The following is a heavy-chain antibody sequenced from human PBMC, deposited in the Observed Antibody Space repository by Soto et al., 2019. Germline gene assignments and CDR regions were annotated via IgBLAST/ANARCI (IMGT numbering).Heavy chain of an antibody. CDR3: STRAYDTNGYYRFDP. D-gene: IGHD3-22*01. V-gene: IGHV4-34*01. CDR2: INHSGRV. Sequence: SETLSLTCAVYGGSFSGHSWTWIRQSPRKGLEWIGDINHSGRVNYSPSLKSRVTISLDTSKNQFSLTLSAVTAAETAMYYCSTRAYDTNGYYRFDPWGQGTLVTVSS. J-gene: IGHJ5*01. CDR1: GGSFSGHS.